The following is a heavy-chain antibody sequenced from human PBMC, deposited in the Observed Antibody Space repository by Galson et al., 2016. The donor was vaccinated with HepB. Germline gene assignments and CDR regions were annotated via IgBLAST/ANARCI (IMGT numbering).Heavy chain of an antibody. D-gene: IGHD3-3*01. V-gene: IGHV5-10-1*01. CDR3: ASPQLNYDFSPFDY. CDR1: GYSFTSYW. Sequence: QSGAEVKKPGESLRISCKGSGYSFTSYWINWVRQMPGKGLEWMGRIDPRDSYTNYSPSFQGHVTITADKSTVTAYLHWNSLKASDTAMYYCASPQLNYDFSPFDYWGQGTLVIVSS. CDR2: IDPRDSYT. J-gene: IGHJ4*02.